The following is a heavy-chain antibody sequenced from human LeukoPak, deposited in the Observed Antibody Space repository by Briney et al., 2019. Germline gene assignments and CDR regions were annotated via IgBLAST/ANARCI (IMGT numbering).Heavy chain of an antibody. CDR1: GFTVSGNY. J-gene: IGHJ6*02. D-gene: IGHD5-24*01. CDR2: LYSGGST. V-gene: IGHV3-66*01. Sequence: PGGSLRLSCAASGFTVSGNYMSWVRQAPGKGLEWVSLLYSGGSTYYADSVKGRFSISRDSSKNTLYLQMNSLRAEDTAVYYCASRDKGYYYGMDVWGQGTTVTVSS. CDR3: ASRDKGYYYGMDV.